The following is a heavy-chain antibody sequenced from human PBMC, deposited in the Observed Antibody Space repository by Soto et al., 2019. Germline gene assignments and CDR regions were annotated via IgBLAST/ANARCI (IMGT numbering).Heavy chain of an antibody. Sequence: QITLKESGPTLVNPTQTLTLTCTFSGFSLSTSGVGVAWIRPPPGKALEWLALIYWDDDKRYSPSLKDKLTITKDTSKNHVVLTMTNMDPVDTATYYCAQRHRLVVVAATRGGDWFDPWGQGTLVTVSS. CDR2: IYWDDDK. J-gene: IGHJ5*02. CDR1: GFSLSTSGVG. V-gene: IGHV2-5*02. CDR3: AQRHRLVVVAATRGGDWFDP. D-gene: IGHD2-15*01.